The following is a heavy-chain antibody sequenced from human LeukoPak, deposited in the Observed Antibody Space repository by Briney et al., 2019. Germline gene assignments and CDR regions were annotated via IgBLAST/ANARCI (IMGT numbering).Heavy chain of an antibody. J-gene: IGHJ5*02. V-gene: IGHV4-39*07. CDR3: ARGRWFGELSPIGNWFDP. D-gene: IGHD3-10*01. Sequence: SETLSLTCTASGGSISSSSYYWGWIRQPPGKGLEWIGSIYYSGSTYYNPSLKSRVTISVDTSKNQFSLKLSSVTAADTAVYYCARGRWFGELSPIGNWFDPWGQGTLVTVSS. CDR2: IYYSGST. CDR1: GGSISSSSYY.